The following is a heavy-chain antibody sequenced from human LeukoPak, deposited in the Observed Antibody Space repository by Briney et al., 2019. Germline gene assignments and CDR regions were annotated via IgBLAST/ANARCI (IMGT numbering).Heavy chain of an antibody. CDR2: INIDVSST. D-gene: IGHD1-26*01. J-gene: IGHJ4*02. V-gene: IGHV3-74*01. Sequence: GGSLRLSCAASGFTFSSYWMHWVRQAPGKGLVWVSRINIDVSSTSYADSVKGRFPILRDNAKNTVYLQMNSLRAEDTAVYYCVRSMNGRYCFFDYWGQGILVTVSS. CDR3: VRSMNGRYCFFDY. CDR1: GFTFSSYW.